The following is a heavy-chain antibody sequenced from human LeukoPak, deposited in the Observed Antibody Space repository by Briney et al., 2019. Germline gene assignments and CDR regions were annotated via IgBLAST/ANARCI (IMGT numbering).Heavy chain of an antibody. D-gene: IGHD4-17*01. V-gene: IGHV3-30*03. J-gene: IGHJ6*03. Sequence: GGSLRLSCAASGFSFISYGMHWVRQAPGKGLEWVGVISDDGRSKEYANSVKGRFTISRDNSKNTLYLQMNSLRAEDTAVYYCARDGNPGTVTSYYYYYYMDVWGKGTTVTVSS. CDR2: ISDDGRSK. CDR3: ARDGNPGTVTSYYYYYYMDV. CDR1: GFSFISYG.